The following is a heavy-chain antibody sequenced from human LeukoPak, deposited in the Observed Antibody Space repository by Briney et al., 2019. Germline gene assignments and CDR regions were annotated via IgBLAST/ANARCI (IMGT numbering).Heavy chain of an antibody. V-gene: IGHV1-2*02. CDR1: GYTFTGYY. D-gene: IGHD3-22*01. Sequence: ASVTVSCKASGYTFTGYYMHWVRQAPGQGLEWMGWINPNSGGTNYAQKFQGRVTMTRDTSISTAYMELSRLRSDDTAVYYCARELFYYDSSGYYYGTDSYYYGMDVWGQGTTVTVSS. J-gene: IGHJ6*02. CDR2: INPNSGGT. CDR3: ARELFYYDSSGYYYGTDSYYYGMDV.